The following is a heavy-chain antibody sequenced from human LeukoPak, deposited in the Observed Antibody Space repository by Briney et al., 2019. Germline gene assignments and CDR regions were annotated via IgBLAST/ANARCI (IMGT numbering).Heavy chain of an antibody. D-gene: IGHD3-16*01. CDR1: GFTFSSYE. CDR2: ISGSGGST. V-gene: IGHV3-23*01. Sequence: GGSLRLSCAASGFTFSSYEMNWVRQAPGKGLEWVSLISGSGGSTYYADSVKGRFTISRDNSKNTLYLQMNSLRAEDTAVFYCAKDRDDYVWGSYLGAFDIWGQGTMVTVSS. CDR3: AKDRDDYVWGSYLGAFDI. J-gene: IGHJ3*02.